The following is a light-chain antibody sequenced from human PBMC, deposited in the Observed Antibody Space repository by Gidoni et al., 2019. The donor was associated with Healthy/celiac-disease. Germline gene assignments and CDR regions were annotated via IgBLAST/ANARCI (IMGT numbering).Light chain of an antibody. Sequence: QSVLTQPPSVSGAPGQRVTISCPGSSSNIGAGYDGHWYQQLPGTAPKLPIYGNSNRPAGVPDRFSGSKSGTSASLASTVLQAEDEADYYCQSYDSSLSGSRVFGEGTKLTVL. CDR2: GNS. V-gene: IGLV1-40*01. CDR3: QSYDSSLSGSRV. J-gene: IGLJ2*01. CDR1: SSNIGAGYD.